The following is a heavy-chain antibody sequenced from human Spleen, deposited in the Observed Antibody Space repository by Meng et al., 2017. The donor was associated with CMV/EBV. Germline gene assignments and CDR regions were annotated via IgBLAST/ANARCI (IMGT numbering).Heavy chain of an antibody. J-gene: IGHJ3*02. D-gene: IGHD1-20*01. CDR1: GFTFSSYW. CDR2: IKEDGSDK. CDR3: ARGITGTTLGAFDI. V-gene: IGHV3-7*01. Sequence: GESLKISCAASGFTFSSYWMSWVRQAPGKGLEWLANIKEDGSDKYYVDSVKGRFTIFRDNAKNSLYLQMNSLRAEDTAVYYCARGITGTTLGAFDIWGQGTMVTVSS.